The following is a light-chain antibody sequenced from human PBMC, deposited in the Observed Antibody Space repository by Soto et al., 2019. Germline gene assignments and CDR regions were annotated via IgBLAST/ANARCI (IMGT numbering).Light chain of an antibody. V-gene: IGKV2-28*01. CDR1: ESLLHSKGNNY. J-gene: IGKJ4*01. CDR3: MQALNVPLT. CDR2: FAS. Sequence: DVVMTQSPLSLVVTPGEPASISCRSSESLLHSKGNNYLDWYLQKPGQSPQLLIYFASNRASGVPDRFSGGGSGTDFSLTISRVEAEGGGVYCCMQALNVPLTFGGWARVEI.